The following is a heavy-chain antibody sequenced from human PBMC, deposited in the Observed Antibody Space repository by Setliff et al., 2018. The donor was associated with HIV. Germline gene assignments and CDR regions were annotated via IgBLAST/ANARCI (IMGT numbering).Heavy chain of an antibody. CDR1: GFTFSNFA. CDR3: ASLLYYYGSGAGYYMDV. D-gene: IGHD3-10*01. J-gene: IGHJ6*03. CDR2: ISYDGSRI. Sequence: GGSLRLSCVASGFTFSNFAMHWVRQAPGKGLEWVSVISYDGSRISYADSVKGRFTISRDDSKNTLFLQLNTLRPEDTAVYYCASLLYYYGSGAGYYMDVWGKGTTVTVSS. V-gene: IGHV3-30*01.